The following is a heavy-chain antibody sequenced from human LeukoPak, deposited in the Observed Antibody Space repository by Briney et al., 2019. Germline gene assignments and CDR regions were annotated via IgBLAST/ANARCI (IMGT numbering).Heavy chain of an antibody. Sequence: SETLSLTCAVYGGSFSGYYWSWIRQPPGKGLEWIGEINHSGSTNYNPSLKSRVTISVDTSKNQFSLKLSSVTAADTAVYYCATRLRDSSWGDWFDPWGQGTLVTVSS. CDR2: INHSGST. D-gene: IGHD6-13*01. V-gene: IGHV4-34*01. CDR1: GGSFSGYY. CDR3: ATRLRDSSWGDWFDP. J-gene: IGHJ5*02.